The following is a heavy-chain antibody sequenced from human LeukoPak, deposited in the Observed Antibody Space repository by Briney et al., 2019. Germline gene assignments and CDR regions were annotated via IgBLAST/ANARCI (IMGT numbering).Heavy chain of an antibody. Sequence: GASVKVSCKASGYTFTGYYMHWVRQAPGQGLEWMGWINPNSGGTSYAQKFQGRVTMTRDTSISTAYMELSRLRSDDTAVYYCARDEYYDILTGYSSDERHGFDYWGEGTLVTVSS. CDR3: ARDEYYDILTGYSSDERHGFDY. CDR1: GYTFTGYY. CDR2: INPNSGGT. D-gene: IGHD3-9*01. V-gene: IGHV1-2*02. J-gene: IGHJ4*02.